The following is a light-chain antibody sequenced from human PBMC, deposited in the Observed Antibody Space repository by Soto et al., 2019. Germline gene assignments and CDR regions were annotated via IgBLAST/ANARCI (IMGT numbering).Light chain of an antibody. CDR1: QSVSSSY. CDR3: QQYGSSPYT. V-gene: IGKV3-20*01. J-gene: IGKJ2*01. CDR2: GAS. Sequence: EIVLTQSPGTLSLSPGERATLSCRASQSVSSSYLAWYQQKPGQAPRLLIYGASSRATGIPDRFSGSGSGTDCTLTISRLEPEDFAVYYCQQYGSSPYTFGQRTQVEIK.